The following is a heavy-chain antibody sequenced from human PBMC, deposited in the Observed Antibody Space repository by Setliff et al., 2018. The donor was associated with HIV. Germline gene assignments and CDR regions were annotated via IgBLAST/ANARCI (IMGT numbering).Heavy chain of an antibody. Sequence: GGSLRLSCAASGFTFSSAWMGWVRQAPAKGLEWVANVSPDGSATYYVDSVKGRFTISRDNAKNSLYLQMNSLRVEDTAVYYCADPPSGYWGQGTLVTVSS. CDR2: VSPDGSAT. D-gene: IGHD3-10*01. V-gene: IGHV3-7*01. J-gene: IGHJ4*02. CDR3: ADPPSGY. CDR1: GFTFSSAW.